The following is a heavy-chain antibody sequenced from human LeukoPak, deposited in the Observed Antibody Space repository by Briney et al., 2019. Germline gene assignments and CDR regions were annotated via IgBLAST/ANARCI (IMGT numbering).Heavy chain of an antibody. Sequence: SETLSLTCTVSGGSISSGGYYWRWIRQHPGKGLEWIEYIYYSGSTYYNPSLKSRVTISVDTSKNQFSLKLSSVAAADTAVYYCAGYCSGGSCYSDWFDPWGQGTLVTVSS. CDR1: GGSISSGGYY. CDR3: AGYCSGGSCYSDWFDP. D-gene: IGHD2-15*01. V-gene: IGHV4-31*03. J-gene: IGHJ5*02. CDR2: IYYSGST.